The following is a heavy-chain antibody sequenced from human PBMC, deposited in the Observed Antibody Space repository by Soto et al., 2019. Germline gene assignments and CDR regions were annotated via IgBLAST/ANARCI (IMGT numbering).Heavy chain of an antibody. CDR1: GGTFSSYA. V-gene: IGHV1-69*13. Sequence: SVKVSCKAPGGTFSSYAISWVRQAPGQGLEWMGGIIPIFGTANYAQKFQGRVTITADESTSTAYMELSSLRSEDTAVYYCARGEIPWTRSFDYWGQGTLVTVSS. CDR2: IIPIFGTA. D-gene: IGHD1-26*01. J-gene: IGHJ4*02. CDR3: ARGEIPWTRSFDY.